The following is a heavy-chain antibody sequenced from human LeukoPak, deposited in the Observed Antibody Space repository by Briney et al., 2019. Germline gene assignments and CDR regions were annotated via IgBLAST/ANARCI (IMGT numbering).Heavy chain of an antibody. CDR1: GFTFSSYW. CDR2: IKQDGSEK. Sequence: GGSLRLSCAASGFTFSSYWMSWVRQAPGKGLEWVANIKQDGSEKYYVDSVKGRFTISRDNAKDSLYLQMNSLRAEDTAFYYCARGPPTSSGYYPRSDLWGQGTLVTVSS. CDR3: ARGPPTSSGYYPRSDL. V-gene: IGHV3-7*05. D-gene: IGHD3-3*01. J-gene: IGHJ5*02.